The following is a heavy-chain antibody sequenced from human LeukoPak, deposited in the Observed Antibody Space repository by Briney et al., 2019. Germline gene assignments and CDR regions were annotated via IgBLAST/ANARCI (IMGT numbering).Heavy chain of an antibody. CDR3: ARWGSSWYYYFDY. CDR1: GYTFTSYY. J-gene: IGHJ4*02. Sequence: ASVTVSCTASGYTFTSYYMHWVRQAPGQGLEWMGIINPSGGSTSYAQKFQGRVTMTRDTSTSTVYMELSSLRSEDTAVYYCARWGSSWYYYFDYWGQGTLVTVSS. CDR2: INPSGGST. V-gene: IGHV1-46*01. D-gene: IGHD6-13*01.